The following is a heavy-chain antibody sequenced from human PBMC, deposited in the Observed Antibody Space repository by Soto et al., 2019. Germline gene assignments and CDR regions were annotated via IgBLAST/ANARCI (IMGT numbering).Heavy chain of an antibody. CDR3: ARGNREAHYDFWTNYYYYMDV. CDR1: GFTFSSYA. J-gene: IGHJ6*03. CDR2: ISGSGGST. Sequence: EVQLLESGGGLVQPGGSLRLSCAASGFTFSSYAMSWVRQAPGKGLEWVSAISGSGGSTYYADSVKGRFTISRDNSKNTLYLQMNSLRAEDTAVYYCARGNREAHYDFWTNYYYYMDVWGKGTTVTVSS. V-gene: IGHV3-23*01. D-gene: IGHD3-3*01.